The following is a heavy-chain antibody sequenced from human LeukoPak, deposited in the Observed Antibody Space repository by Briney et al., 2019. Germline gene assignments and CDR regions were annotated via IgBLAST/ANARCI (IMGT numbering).Heavy chain of an antibody. D-gene: IGHD3-10*01. V-gene: IGHV1-46*01. J-gene: IGHJ6*03. CDR3: AKGPRITLVRGGQWYYYMDV. CDR1: GYTFTSYY. CDR2: INPSGGST. Sequence: ASVKVSCKASGYTFTSYYMHWVRQAPGQGREWMGIINPSGGSTSYAQKFQGRVTMTRDTSTSTVYMELSSLRSEDTAVYYCAKGPRITLVRGGQWYYYMDVWGKGTTVTISS.